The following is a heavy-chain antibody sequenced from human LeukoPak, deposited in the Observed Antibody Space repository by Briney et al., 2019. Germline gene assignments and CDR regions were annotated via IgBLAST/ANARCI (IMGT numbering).Heavy chain of an antibody. CDR3: ARSSPKGYCSSTSCFDY. Sequence: SETLSLTCTVSGGSISSHYWSWIRQPPGKGLEWIGYIYYSGSTNYNPSLKSRVTISVDTSKNQFSLKLSSVTAADTAVYYCARSSPKGYCSSTSCFDYWGQGNLVTVSS. V-gene: IGHV4-59*11. CDR2: IYYSGST. J-gene: IGHJ4*02. D-gene: IGHD2-2*01. CDR1: GGSISSHY.